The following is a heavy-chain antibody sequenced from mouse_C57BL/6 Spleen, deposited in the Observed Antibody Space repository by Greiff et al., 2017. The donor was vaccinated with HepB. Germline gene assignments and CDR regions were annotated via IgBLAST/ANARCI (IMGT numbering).Heavy chain of an antibody. Sequence: EVQLVESGGDLVKPGGSLKLSCAASGFTFSSYGMSWVRQTPDKRLEWVATISSGGSYTYYPDSVKGRFTISRDNAKNTLYLQMSSLKSEDTAMYYCARQGTGTTYFDYWGQGTTLTVSS. V-gene: IGHV5-6*01. CDR1: GFTFSSYG. D-gene: IGHD4-1*01. CDR2: ISSGGSYT. CDR3: ARQGTGTTYFDY. J-gene: IGHJ2*01.